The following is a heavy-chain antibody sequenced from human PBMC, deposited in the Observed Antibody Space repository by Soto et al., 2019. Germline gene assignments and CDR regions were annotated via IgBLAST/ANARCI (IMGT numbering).Heavy chain of an antibody. CDR1: GFTFSSYW. Sequence: PGGSLRLSCAASGFTFSSYWMSWVRQAPGKGLEWVANIKQDGSEKYYVDSVKGRFTISRDNAKNSLYLQMNSLRAEDTAVYYCARDTVAAGGGDYYYYYGMDVWGQGTTVTVSS. D-gene: IGHD2-15*01. J-gene: IGHJ6*02. CDR2: IKQDGSEK. CDR3: ARDTVAAGGGDYYYYYGMDV. V-gene: IGHV3-7*01.